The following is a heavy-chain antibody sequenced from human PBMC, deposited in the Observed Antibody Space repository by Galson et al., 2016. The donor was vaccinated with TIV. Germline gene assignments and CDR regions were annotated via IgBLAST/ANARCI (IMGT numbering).Heavy chain of an antibody. V-gene: IGHV3-30*18. D-gene: IGHD3-3*01. CDR2: MAYDGSYK. Sequence: SLRLSCAASGFTFSSYNMHWVRQAPGKGLEWVAVMAYDGSYKHYAGSVKGRFIVSRDNSKTTLDLQMNSLGAEDTALYYCAKEENSGYYPNDALDFWGQGTMVTVS. CDR3: AKEENSGYYPNDALDF. CDR1: GFTFSSYN. J-gene: IGHJ3*01.